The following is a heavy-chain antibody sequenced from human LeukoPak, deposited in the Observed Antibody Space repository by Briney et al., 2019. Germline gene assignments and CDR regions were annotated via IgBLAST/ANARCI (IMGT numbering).Heavy chain of an antibody. J-gene: IGHJ4*02. CDR3: ATWRTAKTGFDY. D-gene: IGHD1-1*01. Sequence: KSGGSLRLSCAASGFTFSSHSMSWVRQAPGKGLECIGSIYYSGSPYYNPSLKSRVTISVDTSKNQFSLRLSSVTAADTAVYYCATWRTAKTGFDYWGQGTLVTVSS. CDR2: IYYSGSP. CDR1: GFTFSSHS. V-gene: IGHV4-59*05.